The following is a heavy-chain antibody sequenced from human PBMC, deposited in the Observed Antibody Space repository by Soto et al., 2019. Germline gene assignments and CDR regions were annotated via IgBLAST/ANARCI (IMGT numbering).Heavy chain of an antibody. CDR1: GGTFSSYA. D-gene: IGHD3-3*01. CDR2: IIPIFGTA. J-gene: IGHJ6*02. Sequence: GASVKVSCKASGGTFSSYAIGWVRQAPGQGLEWMGGIIPIFGTANYAQKFQGRVTITADESTSTAYMELSSLRSEDTAVYYCARRRRLRFLEWSSYYYYGMDVWGQGTTVTVSS. CDR3: ARRRRLRFLEWSSYYYYGMDV. V-gene: IGHV1-69*13.